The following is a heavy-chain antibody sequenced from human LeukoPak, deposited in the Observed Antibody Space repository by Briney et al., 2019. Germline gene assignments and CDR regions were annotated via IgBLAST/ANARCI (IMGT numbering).Heavy chain of an antibody. V-gene: IGHV4-34*01. CDR2: INHSGST. Sequence: SETLSLTCAVYGGSFSGYYWSWIRQPPGKGLEWIGEINHSGSTNYNPSLKSRVTISVDTSKNQFSLKLSSVTAADTAVYYCARGLRWLRWLPFDYWGQGTLVTVSS. CDR3: ARGLRWLRWLPFDY. D-gene: IGHD5-24*01. CDR1: GGSFSGYY. J-gene: IGHJ4*02.